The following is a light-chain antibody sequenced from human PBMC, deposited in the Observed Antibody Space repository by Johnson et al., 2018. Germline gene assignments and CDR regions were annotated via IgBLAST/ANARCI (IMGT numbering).Light chain of an antibody. CDR3: GTWDSSLSAGNV. J-gene: IGLJ1*01. V-gene: IGLV1-51*02. Sequence: QSVLTQPPSVSAAPGQKVTISCYGRSSNIGNNYVSRYQQLPGTAPKLLIYENNKRPSGIPDRFSGSKSGTSATLGITGLQTGDEADYYCGTWDSSLSAGNVFGTGTKVTVL. CDR1: SSNIGNNY. CDR2: ENN.